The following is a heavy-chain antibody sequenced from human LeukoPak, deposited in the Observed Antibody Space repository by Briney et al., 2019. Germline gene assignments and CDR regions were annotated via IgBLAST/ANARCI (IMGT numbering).Heavy chain of an antibody. D-gene: IGHD7-27*01. V-gene: IGHV3-48*04. CDR1: GFTFSSYS. J-gene: IGHJ4*02. CDR3: ARAGDRVPFDY. Sequence: SGGSLRLSCAASGFTFSSYSMNWVRQAPGKGLEWVSYISSSSSTIYYADSVKGRFTISRDNAKNSLYLQMNSLKTEDTAVYYCARAGDRVPFDYWGQGTLVTVPS. CDR2: ISSSSSTI.